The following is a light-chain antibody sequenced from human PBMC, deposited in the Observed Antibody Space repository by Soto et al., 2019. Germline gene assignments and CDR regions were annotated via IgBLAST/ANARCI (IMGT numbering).Light chain of an antibody. CDR2: EVS. CDR3: SSYAGSNNVV. V-gene: IGLV2-8*01. J-gene: IGLJ2*01. CDR1: SSDVGGYSS. Sequence: QSALTQPPSASGSPGQSVTISCTGTSSDVGGYSSVSWYQHHPGKAPKLMISEVSKRPSGVPDRFSGSKSGNTASLTVSGLQAEDEADYYCSSYAGSNNVVFGGGTQLTVL.